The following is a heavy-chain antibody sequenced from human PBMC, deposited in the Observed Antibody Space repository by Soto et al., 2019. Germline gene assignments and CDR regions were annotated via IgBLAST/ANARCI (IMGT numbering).Heavy chain of an antibody. D-gene: IGHD6-19*01. CDR1: GFTFSSYA. CDR2: ISYDGSNK. Sequence: GGSLRLSCAASGFTFSSYAMHWVRQAPGKGLEWVAVISYDGSNKYYADSVKGRFTISRDNSKNTLYLQMNSLRAEDTAVYYCASSFGRIAVAGTLQHWGQGTLVTVSS. V-gene: IGHV3-30-3*01. J-gene: IGHJ1*01. CDR3: ASSFGRIAVAGTLQH.